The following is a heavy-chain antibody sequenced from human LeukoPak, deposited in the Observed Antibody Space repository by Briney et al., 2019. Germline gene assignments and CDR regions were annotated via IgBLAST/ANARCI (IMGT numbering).Heavy chain of an antibody. J-gene: IGHJ4*02. CDR1: GGFIGSSNYY. D-gene: IGHD1-26*01. CDR2: IYYSGST. Sequence: SETLSHTCTVSGGFIGSSNYYWGWIRQPPGKGLEWIGSIYYSGSTYYNPSLKSRVTISVDTSKNQFSLKLSSVTAADTAVYYCARLFGSGSYDFDYWGQGTLVTVSS. CDR3: ARLFGSGSYDFDY. V-gene: IGHV4-39*01.